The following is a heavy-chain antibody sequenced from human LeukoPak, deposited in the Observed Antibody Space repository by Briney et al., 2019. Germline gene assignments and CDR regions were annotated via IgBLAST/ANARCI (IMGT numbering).Heavy chain of an antibody. CDR3: ARGHKSVGRVLSGTTIYNYYYYTDV. CDR2: INGIGGST. Sequence: GVSLRLSCSASAFTFSSYGMGWVPKAPGKGLEWVAAINGIGGSTYYADSVRGRFTIYRDNAKNSLYLQINSLRAEDTAVYYCARGHKSVGRVLSGTTIYNYYYYTDVGRKGTTLTLPS. D-gene: IGHD3-3*01. CDR1: AFTFSSYG. V-gene: IGHV3-23*01. J-gene: IGHJ6*03.